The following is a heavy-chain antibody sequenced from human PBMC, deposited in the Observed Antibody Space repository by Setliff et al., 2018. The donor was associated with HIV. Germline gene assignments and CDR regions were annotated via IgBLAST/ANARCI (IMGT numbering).Heavy chain of an antibody. CDR1: GGSISSGSYY. CDR3: ARGSDLAARAYFDY. Sequence: SETLSLTCTVSGGSISSGSYYWSWIRQPPGKGMEWIGSIYYSGSTYYNPSLKSRVTISVDTSKNQLSLKVNSVTAADTAVYYCARGSDLAARAYFDYWGQGTLVTVSS. V-gene: IGHV4-39*07. J-gene: IGHJ4*02. D-gene: IGHD6-6*01. CDR2: IYYSGST.